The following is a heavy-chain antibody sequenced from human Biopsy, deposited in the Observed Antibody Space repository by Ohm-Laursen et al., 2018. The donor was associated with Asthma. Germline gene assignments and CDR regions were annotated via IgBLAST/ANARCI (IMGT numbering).Heavy chain of an antibody. Sequence: SLRLSCSASGFTFSSYAMHWVRQAPGTGLEWVAVISYDGSNKYYADSVKGRFTISRDNSKNTLYLQMNSLRAEDTAVYYCARDAWELQKPYAYYFDYWGQGTLVTVSS. J-gene: IGHJ4*02. D-gene: IGHD1-26*01. CDR1: GFTFSSYA. V-gene: IGHV3-30-3*01. CDR3: ARDAWELQKPYAYYFDY. CDR2: ISYDGSNK.